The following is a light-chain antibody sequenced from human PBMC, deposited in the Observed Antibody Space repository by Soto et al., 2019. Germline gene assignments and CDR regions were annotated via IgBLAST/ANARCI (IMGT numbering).Light chain of an antibody. J-gene: IGLJ2*01. Sequence: QSVLTQPPSASGTPGLRVTISCSGSNSNIGSNSVYWYQHLPGTAPKLLIYRNNQRPSGVPVRFSGSKSGTSASLAISGLRSEDEADYYCSAWDDSLSGVVFGGGTKLTVL. CDR3: SAWDDSLSGVV. CDR2: RNN. V-gene: IGLV1-47*01. CDR1: NSNIGSNS.